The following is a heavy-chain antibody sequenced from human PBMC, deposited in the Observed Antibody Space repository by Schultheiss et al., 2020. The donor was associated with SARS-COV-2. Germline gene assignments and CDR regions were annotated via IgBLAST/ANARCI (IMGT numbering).Heavy chain of an antibody. D-gene: IGHD3-3*01. Sequence: SETLSLTCTVSGGSISSGGYYWSWIRQPPGKCLEWIGYIYYSGSTYYNPSLKSRVNISLDTSKNQFSLEVTSVITADTAVYYCARDRYDFWSGYVSYWYFDLWGRGTLVTVSS. CDR1: GGSISSGGYY. J-gene: IGHJ2*01. CDR3: ARDRYDFWSGYVSYWYFDL. CDR2: IYYSGST. V-gene: IGHV4-31*03.